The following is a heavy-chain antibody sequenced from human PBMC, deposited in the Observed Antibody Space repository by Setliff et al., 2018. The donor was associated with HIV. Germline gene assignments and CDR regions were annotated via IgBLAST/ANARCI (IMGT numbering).Heavy chain of an antibody. J-gene: IGHJ4*02. CDR2: IKYSGNT. CDR1: GGSISSGTYF. V-gene: IGHV4-61*01. Sequence: SETLSLTCTVSGGSISSGTYFWSWIRQPPGKGLEWIGYIKYSGNTNYNPSLKSRVTISVDTSKNQLSLKLSSVTAADTAVYYCAREIYGGNSRPFDYWGQGTLVTVS. CDR3: AREIYGGNSRPFDY. D-gene: IGHD4-17*01.